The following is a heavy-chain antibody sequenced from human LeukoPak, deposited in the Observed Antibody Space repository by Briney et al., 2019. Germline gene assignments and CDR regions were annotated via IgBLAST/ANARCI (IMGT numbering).Heavy chain of an antibody. CDR1: GFTFDDYA. V-gene: IGHV3-9*01. CDR3: AGDYYYYGMDV. J-gene: IGHJ6*02. Sequence: GRSLRLSCAASGFTFDDYAMHWVRQAPGKGLEWVSGISWNSGSIGYADFVKGRFTISRDNAKNSLYLQMNSLRAEDTALYYCAGDYYYYGMDVWGQGTAVTVSS. CDR2: ISWNSGSI.